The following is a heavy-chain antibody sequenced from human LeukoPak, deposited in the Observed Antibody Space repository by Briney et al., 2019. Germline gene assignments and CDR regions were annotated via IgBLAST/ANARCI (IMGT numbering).Heavy chain of an antibody. V-gene: IGHV4-31*03. D-gene: IGHD6-13*01. J-gene: IGHJ4*02. CDR2: IYYSGST. Sequence: SQTLSLTCTVSGGSISSGGYYWSWIRQHPGKGLEWVGYIYYSGSTYYNPSLKSRVTISVDTSKNQFSLKLSSVTAADTAVYYCARAGRQLVRFDYWGQGTLVTVSS. CDR1: GGSISSGGYY. CDR3: ARAGRQLVRFDY.